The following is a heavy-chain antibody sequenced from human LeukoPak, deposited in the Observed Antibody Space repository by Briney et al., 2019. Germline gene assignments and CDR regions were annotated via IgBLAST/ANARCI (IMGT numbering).Heavy chain of an antibody. CDR1: GYTFTGYY. J-gene: IGHJ4*02. Sequence: ASVKVSCKASGYTFTGYYMHWVRQAPGQGLEWMGRINPNSGGTNYAQKFQGRVTMTRDTSISTAYMELSRLRSDDTAVYYCARGPPQAMVRGVGYDYWGQGTLATVSS. CDR3: ARGPPQAMVRGVGYDY. D-gene: IGHD3-10*01. V-gene: IGHV1-2*06. CDR2: INPNSGGT.